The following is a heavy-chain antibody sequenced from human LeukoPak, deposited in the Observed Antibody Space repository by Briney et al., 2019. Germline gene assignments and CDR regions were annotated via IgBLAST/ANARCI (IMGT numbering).Heavy chain of an antibody. CDR1: GGSISSYY. CDR2: IYYSGST. J-gene: IGHJ6*02. D-gene: IGHD3-3*01. Sequence: PSETLSPTCTVSGGSISSYYWSWIRQPPGKGLEWIGYIYYSGSTNCNPSLKSRVTISVDTSKNQFSLKLSSVTAADTAVYYCARILRSYYYGMDVWGQGTTVTVSS. V-gene: IGHV4-59*08. CDR3: ARILRSYYYGMDV.